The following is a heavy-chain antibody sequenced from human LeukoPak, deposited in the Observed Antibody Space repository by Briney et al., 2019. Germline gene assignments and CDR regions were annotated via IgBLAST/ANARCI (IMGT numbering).Heavy chain of an antibody. CDR2: ISSSGSTI. CDR3: ARARSVLRYFDWLPDYFDY. D-gene: IGHD3-9*01. Sequence: GGSLRLSCAASGFTFSDYYMSWLRQASGKGLEWVSYISSSGSTIYYADSVKGRFTISRDNAKNSLYLQMNSLRAEDTAVYYCARARSVLRYFDWLPDYFDYWGQGTLATVSS. J-gene: IGHJ4*02. V-gene: IGHV3-11*04. CDR1: GFTFSDYY.